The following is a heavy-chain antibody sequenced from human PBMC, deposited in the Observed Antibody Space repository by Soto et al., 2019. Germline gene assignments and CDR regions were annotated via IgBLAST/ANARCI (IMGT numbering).Heavy chain of an antibody. CDR1: GFTFSSYG. Sequence: LRLSCAASGFTFSSYGMHWVRQAPGKGLEWVAVISYDGSNKYYADSVKGRFTISRDNSKNTLYLQMNSLRAEDTAVYYCAKGGSIDYWGQGTLVTVSS. V-gene: IGHV3-30*18. D-gene: IGHD3-16*01. CDR3: AKGGSIDY. J-gene: IGHJ4*02. CDR2: ISYDGSNK.